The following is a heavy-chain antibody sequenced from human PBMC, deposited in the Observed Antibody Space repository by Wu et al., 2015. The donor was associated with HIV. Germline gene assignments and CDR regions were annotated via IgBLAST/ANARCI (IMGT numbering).Heavy chain of an antibody. J-gene: IGHJ6*02. V-gene: IGHV1-46*01. CDR3: ARDPGVAGVRYYYDSSGYAYYYYYGMDV. CDR1: GYTFTSYY. D-gene: IGHD3-22*01. CDR2: INPSGGST. Sequence: QVQLVQSGAEVKKPGASVKVSCKASGYTFTSYYMHWVRQAPGQGLEWMGIINPSGGSTSYAQKFQGRVTMTRDTSTSTVYMELSSLRSEDTAVYYCARDPGVAGVRYYYDSSGYAYYYYYGMDVWGQGTTVTVSS.